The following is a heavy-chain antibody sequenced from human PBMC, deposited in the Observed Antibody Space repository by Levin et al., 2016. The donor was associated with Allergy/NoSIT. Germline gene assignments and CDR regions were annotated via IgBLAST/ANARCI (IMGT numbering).Heavy chain of an antibody. J-gene: IGHJ3*02. CDR2: ITSKADGGTT. Sequence: GESLKISCAASGFTFTNAWMSWVRQAPGKGLEWVGRITSKADGGTTDYAAPVKGRFTISRDDSKTTLYLQMNSLKTEDTAVYSCTTGLLSNDAFDIWGQGTMVTVSS. V-gene: IGHV3-15*01. D-gene: IGHD3-22*01. CDR1: GFTFTNAW. CDR3: TTGLLSNDAFDI.